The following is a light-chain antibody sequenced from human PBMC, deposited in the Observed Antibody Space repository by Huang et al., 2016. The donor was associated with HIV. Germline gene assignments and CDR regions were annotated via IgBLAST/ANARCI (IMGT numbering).Light chain of an antibody. Sequence: EIVLTQSPATLSLSPGERATLSCRASQSVSSYLAWYQQKPGQAPRPLIYDASSRATGIPARFSGSGSGTDFTLTISSLEPEDFAVYYRQQRSNWRITFGGGTKVEIK. CDR1: QSVSSY. CDR3: QQRSNWRIT. V-gene: IGKV3-11*01. J-gene: IGKJ4*01. CDR2: DAS.